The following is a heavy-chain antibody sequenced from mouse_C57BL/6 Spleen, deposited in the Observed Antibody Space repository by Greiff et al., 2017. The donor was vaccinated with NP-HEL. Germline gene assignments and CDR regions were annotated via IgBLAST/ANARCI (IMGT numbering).Heavy chain of an antibody. J-gene: IGHJ3*01. CDR1: GYAFTNYL. V-gene: IGHV1-54*01. CDR3: ARDWDAWFAY. CDR2: INPGSGGT. D-gene: IGHD4-1*01. Sequence: VQLQQSGAELVRPGTSVKVSCKASGYAFTNYLIEWVKQRPGQGLEWIGVINPGSGGTNYNEKFKGKATLTADKSSSTAYMQLSSLTSEDSAVYFCARDWDAWFAYWGQGTLVTVSA.